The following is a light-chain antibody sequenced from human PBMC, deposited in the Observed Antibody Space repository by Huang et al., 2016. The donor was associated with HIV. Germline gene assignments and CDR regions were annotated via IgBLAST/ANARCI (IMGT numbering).Light chain of an antibody. Sequence: EIVMTQSPATLSVSPGERATLSCRASQGVSNNIAWYQQKPGHTPRLIIHGTATRATGIAAKFSGRGSGTDFTLTITSLQPEDSAVYYCQHYNNWPPWTFGPGTQVEI. J-gene: IGKJ1*01. CDR1: QGVSNN. CDR3: QHYNNWPPWT. CDR2: GTA. V-gene: IGKV3D-15*01.